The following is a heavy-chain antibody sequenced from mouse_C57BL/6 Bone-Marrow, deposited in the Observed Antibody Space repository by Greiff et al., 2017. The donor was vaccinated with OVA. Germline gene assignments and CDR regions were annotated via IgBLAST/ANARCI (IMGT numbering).Heavy chain of an antibody. V-gene: IGHV1-19*01. Sequence: VQLQQSGPVLVKPGASVKMSCKASGYTFTDYYMNWVKQSHGKSLEWIGVINPSNGGTSYNQKFKGKATLTVDKSSSTAYMELNSLTSEYSAVYYCARCYYGSYWGQGTLVTVSA. CDR3: ARCYYGSY. D-gene: IGHD1-1*01. CDR1: GYTFTDYY. J-gene: IGHJ3*01. CDR2: INPSNGGT.